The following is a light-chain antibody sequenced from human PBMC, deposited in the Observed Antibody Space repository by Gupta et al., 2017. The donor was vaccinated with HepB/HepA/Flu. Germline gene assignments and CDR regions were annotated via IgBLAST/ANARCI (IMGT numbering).Light chain of an antibody. CDR3: PVWDSVTEDPV. V-gene: IGLV3-21*04. J-gene: IGLJ3*02. CDR2: SNS. CDR1: YIGSKS. Sequence: SYLLPPTPSVSVAPGKTARITCGGNYIGSKSVHWYQQKAGQAPILVIYSNSERPSGIPERFSGSSSGNTAVLTISRVEAGDEADYYCPVWDSVTEDPVFGGGTKLTVL.